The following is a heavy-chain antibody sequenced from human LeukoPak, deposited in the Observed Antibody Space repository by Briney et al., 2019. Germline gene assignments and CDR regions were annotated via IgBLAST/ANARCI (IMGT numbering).Heavy chain of an antibody. J-gene: IGHJ3*02. Sequence: PGGSLRLSCAASGITFSSYGMSWVRQAPGKGLEWVSSISSTGGTTYYADSVKGRFTISRDNSKNTLYLQMNSLRAEDTAVYFCARDSNPNDGQVFYDAFDIWGQGTMVTVSS. D-gene: IGHD5/OR15-5a*01. V-gene: IGHV3-23*01. CDR1: GITFSSYG. CDR3: ARDSNPNDGQVFYDAFDI. CDR2: ISSTGGTT.